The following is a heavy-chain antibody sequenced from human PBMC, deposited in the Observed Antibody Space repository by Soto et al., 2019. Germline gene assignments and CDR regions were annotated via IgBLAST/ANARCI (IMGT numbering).Heavy chain of an antibody. J-gene: IGHJ6*02. CDR3: ATSSGYYDILTGYPPVYYGMDV. Sequence: PSETLSLTCTVSGGSISSSSYYWGWIRQPPGKGLEWIGSIYYSGSTYYNPSLKSRVTISVDTSKNQFSLKLSSVTAADTAVYYRATSSGYYDILTGYPPVYYGMDVWGQGTTVTVSS. D-gene: IGHD3-9*01. CDR2: IYYSGST. CDR1: GGSISSSSYY. V-gene: IGHV4-39*01.